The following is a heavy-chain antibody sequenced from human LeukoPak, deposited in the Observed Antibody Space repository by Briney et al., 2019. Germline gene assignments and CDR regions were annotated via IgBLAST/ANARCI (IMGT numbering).Heavy chain of an antibody. CDR1: GFTFGTYA. J-gene: IGHJ4*02. CDR3: ARVSVWYWFDN. Sequence: GGSLRLSCAASGFTFGTYAMHWVRQAPGKGLEYVSAISSNGRTTYYADSVKGRFTISRDNSKNILYLQMGSLRTEDTAVYYCARVSVWYWFDNWGQGTLVTVSS. CDR2: ISSNGRTT. D-gene: IGHD6-19*01. V-gene: IGHV3-64*02.